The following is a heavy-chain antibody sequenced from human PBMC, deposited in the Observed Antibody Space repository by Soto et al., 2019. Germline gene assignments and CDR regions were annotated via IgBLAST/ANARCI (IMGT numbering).Heavy chain of an antibody. CDR3: AKNPFGLRQDYYYGMDV. D-gene: IGHD3-10*01. V-gene: IGHV3-23*01. CDR2: ISGSGGST. CDR1: GFTFSSYA. Sequence: GGSLRLSCAASGFTFSSYAMSWVRQAPGKGLEWVSAISGSGGSTYYADSVKGRFTISRDNSKNTLYLQMNSLRAEDTAVYYCAKNPFGLRQDYYYGMDVWGQGTTVTVSS. J-gene: IGHJ6*02.